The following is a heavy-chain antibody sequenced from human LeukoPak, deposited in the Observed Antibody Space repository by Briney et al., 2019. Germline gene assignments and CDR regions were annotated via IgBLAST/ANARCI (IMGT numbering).Heavy chain of an antibody. CDR3: ARCGRYCSSTSCYMDYYYYYMDV. CDR1: GYTFTSYD. J-gene: IGHJ6*03. CDR2: MNPNSGNT. D-gene: IGHD2-2*02. Sequence: ASVKDSCKASGYTFTSYDINWVRQATGQGLEWMGWMNPNSGNTGYAQKFQGRVTMTRNTSISTAYMELSSLRSEDTAVYYCARCGRYCSSTSCYMDYYYYYMDVWGKGTTVTVSS. V-gene: IGHV1-8*01.